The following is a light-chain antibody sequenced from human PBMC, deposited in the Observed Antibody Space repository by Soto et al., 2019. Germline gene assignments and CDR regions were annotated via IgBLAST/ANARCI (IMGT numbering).Light chain of an antibody. CDR2: GAS. V-gene: IGKV3-20*01. Sequence: EAVLTQSPGTLSFSPGERATLSCSASQSVDNSHVAWYQQRRGLPPRLLIYGASNRATGIPDRFSGSGSGADFTLTISRLEPEDFAVYFCQQYGNSPPGTFGQGTRLEIK. J-gene: IGKJ5*01. CDR3: QQYGNSPPGT. CDR1: QSVDNSH.